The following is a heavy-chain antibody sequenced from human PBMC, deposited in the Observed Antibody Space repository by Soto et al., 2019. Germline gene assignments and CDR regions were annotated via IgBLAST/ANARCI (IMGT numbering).Heavy chain of an antibody. CDR2: ISGSGGST. CDR1: GFTFSSYA. D-gene: IGHD6-19*01. Sequence: GGSLRLSCAASGFTFSSYAMSWVRQAPGKGLEWVSAISGSGGSTYYADSVKGRFTISRDNSKNTLYLQMNSLRAEDTAVYYCSKAPIAVAGTGYYYYGMDVWGQGTTVTV. V-gene: IGHV3-23*01. CDR3: SKAPIAVAGTGYYYYGMDV. J-gene: IGHJ6*02.